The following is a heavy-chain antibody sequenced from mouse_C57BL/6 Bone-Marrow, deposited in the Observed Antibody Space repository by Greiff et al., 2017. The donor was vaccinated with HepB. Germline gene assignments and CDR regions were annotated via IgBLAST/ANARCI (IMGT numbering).Heavy chain of an antibody. Sequence: VQLQQPGAELVKPGASVKMSCKASGYTFTSYWITWVKQRPGQGLEWIGDIYPGSGSTNYNEKFKSKATLTVDTSSSTAYMQLSSLTSEDSAVYYCARRPFTTVVAHFDYWGQGTTLTVSS. J-gene: IGHJ2*01. CDR1: GYTFTSYW. CDR3: ARRPFTTVVAHFDY. D-gene: IGHD1-1*01. CDR2: IYPGSGST. V-gene: IGHV1-55*01.